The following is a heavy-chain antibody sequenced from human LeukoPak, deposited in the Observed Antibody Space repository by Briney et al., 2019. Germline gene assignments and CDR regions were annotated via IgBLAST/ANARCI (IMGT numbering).Heavy chain of an antibody. CDR1: GYTFTSYY. Sequence: GASVKVSCKASGYTFTSYYMHWVRQAPGQGLEWMGIINPTGGSTTYAQKFQGRVTITRDTSASTAYMELSSLRSEDTAVYYCARVRWITMVRGVIISPRDSDAFDIWGQGTMVTVSS. V-gene: IGHV1-46*01. D-gene: IGHD3-10*01. J-gene: IGHJ3*02. CDR3: ARVRWITMVRGVIISPRDSDAFDI. CDR2: INPTGGST.